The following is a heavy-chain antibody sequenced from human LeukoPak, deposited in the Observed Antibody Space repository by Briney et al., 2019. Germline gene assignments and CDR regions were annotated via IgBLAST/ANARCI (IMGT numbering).Heavy chain of an antibody. J-gene: IGHJ4*02. Sequence: PSGTLSLTCTVSGGSISSGAYYWNWIRHYPGKGLEWIGYIYYSGSTYYNPSLKSRVSISAGTSKKQFSLKLSSVTAADAAVYYCARSLYDTSGYYYVGYWGQGTMVTVSS. D-gene: IGHD3-22*01. CDR2: IYYSGST. CDR3: ARSLYDTSGYYYVGY. CDR1: GGSISSGAYY. V-gene: IGHV4-31*03.